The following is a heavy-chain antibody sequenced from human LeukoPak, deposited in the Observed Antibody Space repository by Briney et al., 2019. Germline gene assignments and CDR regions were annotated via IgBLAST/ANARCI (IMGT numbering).Heavy chain of an antibody. D-gene: IGHD3-10*01. CDR3: ARVGRGLYSMGV. J-gene: IGHJ6*01. Sequence: GVPLTLSCAASGFTFSIHGMNWVRQTPGKALEWVSYIINSLRTIYYADSVKGRFTISRDNAKKSLYLQMKSLRDEDTAVYYCARVGRGLYSMGVWGQGTTVTVSS. V-gene: IGHV3-48*02. CDR1: GFTFSIHG. CDR2: IINSLRTI.